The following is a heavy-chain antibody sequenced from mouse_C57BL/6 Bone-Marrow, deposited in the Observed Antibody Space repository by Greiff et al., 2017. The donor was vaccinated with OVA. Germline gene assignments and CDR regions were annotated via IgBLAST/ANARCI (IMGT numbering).Heavy chain of an antibody. CDR1: GYTFTSYG. Sequence: QVQLPQSGAELARPGASVKLSCKASGYTFTSYGISWVKQRTGQGLEWIGEIYPRSGNTYYNEKFKGKATLTADKSSSTAYMELRSLTSEDSAVYFCARSFITTVGAYWGQGTLVTVSA. D-gene: IGHD1-1*01. J-gene: IGHJ3*01. CDR3: ARSFITTVGAY. V-gene: IGHV1-81*01. CDR2: IYPRSGNT.